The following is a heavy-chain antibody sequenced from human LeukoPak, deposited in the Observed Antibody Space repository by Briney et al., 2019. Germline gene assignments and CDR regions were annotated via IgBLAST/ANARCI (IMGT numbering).Heavy chain of an antibody. CDR3: ALGHYYDSSGYYYGY. J-gene: IGHJ4*02. Sequence: GASVKVSCKASGGTFSSYAISWVRQAPGQGLEWMGRIIPILGIANYAQKFQGRVTITADKSTSTAHMELSSLRSEDTAVYYCALGHYYDSSGYYYGYWGQGTLVTVSS. V-gene: IGHV1-69*04. CDR1: GGTFSSYA. D-gene: IGHD3-22*01. CDR2: IIPILGIA.